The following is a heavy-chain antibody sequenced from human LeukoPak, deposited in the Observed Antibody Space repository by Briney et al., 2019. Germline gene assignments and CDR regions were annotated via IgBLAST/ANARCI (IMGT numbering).Heavy chain of an antibody. CDR2: IHQSGST. J-gene: IGHJ6*02. V-gene: IGHV4-30-2*01. D-gene: IGHD6-19*01. CDR3: ARYPGIAVGYYYGMDV. Sequence: PSQTLSLTCVIAGDSISIGDYPWSWIRQPPGKGLEWIGYIHQSGSTYYNPSLKSRVTMSADRSKNQFSLKLSSVTAADTAVYYCARYPGIAVGYYYGMDVWGQGTTVTVSS. CDR1: GDSISIGDYP.